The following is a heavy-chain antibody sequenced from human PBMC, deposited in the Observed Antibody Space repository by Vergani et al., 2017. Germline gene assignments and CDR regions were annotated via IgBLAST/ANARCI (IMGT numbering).Heavy chain of an antibody. J-gene: IGHJ6*03. V-gene: IGHV3-21*01. CDR2: ISSSSSYI. CDR3: ARDQGNYDFWSGYSDYYYYMDV. D-gene: IGHD3-3*01. CDR1: GFTFSSYS. Sequence: EVQLVESGGGLVKPGGSLRLSCAASGFTFSSYSMNWVRQAPGKGLEWVSSISSSSSYIYYADSVKGRFTISRDNAKNSLYLQMNSLRAEDTAVYYCARDQGNYDFWSGYSDYYYYMDVWGKGTTVTVSS.